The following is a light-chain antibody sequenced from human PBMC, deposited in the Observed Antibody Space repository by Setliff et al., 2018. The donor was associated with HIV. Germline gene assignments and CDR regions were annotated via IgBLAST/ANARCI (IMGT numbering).Light chain of an antibody. CDR3: SSYTNSSPPYV. V-gene: IGLV2-14*03. Sequence: QSALTQPASVSGFPGQSITISCTGSSSGVGSYNYVSWYQQHPGKAPKLMISDVSKRPSGVSNRFSGSKSGNTASLTISGLQAEDEADYYCSSYTNSSPPYVFGTGTKATVL. J-gene: IGLJ1*01. CDR2: DVS. CDR1: SSGVGSYNY.